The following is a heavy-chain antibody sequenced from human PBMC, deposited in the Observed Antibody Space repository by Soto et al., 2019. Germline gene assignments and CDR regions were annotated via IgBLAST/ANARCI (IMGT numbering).Heavy chain of an antibody. CDR3: ARDSPYYDGSGYYPDY. J-gene: IGHJ4*02. CDR1: GFTFSSYA. V-gene: IGHV3-23*01. Sequence: GGSLRLSCAASGFTFSSYAMNWVRQAPGKGLEWVSSIPGTGGSTYYADSVRGRFTISRDSSKNSLYLQMNSLKDEDTAVYYCARDSPYYDGSGYYPDYWGQGTLVTVSS. D-gene: IGHD3-22*01. CDR2: IPGTGGST.